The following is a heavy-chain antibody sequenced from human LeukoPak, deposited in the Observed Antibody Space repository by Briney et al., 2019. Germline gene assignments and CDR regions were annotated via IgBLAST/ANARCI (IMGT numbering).Heavy chain of an antibody. V-gene: IGHV1-69*05. CDR2: IIPTFGTA. Sequence: GASVKVSCKASGGTFSSYAISWVRQAPGQGLEWMGGIIPTFGTANYAQKFQGRVTVTTDESTCTAYMQLSSLRSEDTAVYYCAVPRGGLSGSCDYWGQGTLVTVSS. CDR1: GGTFSSYA. CDR3: AVPRGGLSGSCDY. D-gene: IGHD3-10*01. J-gene: IGHJ4*02.